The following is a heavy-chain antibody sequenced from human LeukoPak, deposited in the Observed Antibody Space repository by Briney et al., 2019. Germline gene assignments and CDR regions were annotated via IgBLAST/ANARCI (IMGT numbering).Heavy chain of an antibody. CDR3: ARDSVGDIMMHGIDI. V-gene: IGHV1-69*13. CDR2: IIPILGTR. D-gene: IGHD3-16*01. CDR1: GGTFSSYA. J-gene: IGHJ3*02. Sequence: SVKVSCKASGGTFSSYAISWVRQAPGQGLEWMGGIIPILGTRNYAQKFQDRVTITADESTAYMELSSLRSEDTAVYYCARDSVGDIMMHGIDIWGQGTMVTVSS.